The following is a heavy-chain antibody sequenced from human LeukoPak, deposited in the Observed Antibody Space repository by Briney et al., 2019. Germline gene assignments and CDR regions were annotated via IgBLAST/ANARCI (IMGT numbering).Heavy chain of an antibody. J-gene: IGHJ4*02. CDR3: AKDLQGSSWYSPDY. CDR2: ISSNGGST. V-gene: IGHV3-64*04. Sequence: GGSLRLSCAASGFTFSSYATHWVRQAPGKGLEYVSAISSNGGSTYYADSVKGRFTISRDNSKNTLYLQMNSLRAEDTAVYYCAKDLQGSSWYSPDYWGQGTLVTVSS. CDR1: GFTFSSYA. D-gene: IGHD6-13*01.